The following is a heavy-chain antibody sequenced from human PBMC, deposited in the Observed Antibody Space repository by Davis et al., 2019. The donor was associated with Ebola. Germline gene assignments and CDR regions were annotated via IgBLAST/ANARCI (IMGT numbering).Heavy chain of an antibody. CDR3: ARDRHYSNYGGWDY. V-gene: IGHV4-34*01. D-gene: IGHD4-11*01. Sequence: MPSETLSLTCAVYGGSFKGYYWSWIRQPPGKGLEWIGEINHRGSTNYNPSLKSRVTISVDTSKNQFSLKVNSVTAADTAVYYCARDRHYSNYGGWDYWGQGTLVTVSS. CDR2: INHRGST. J-gene: IGHJ4*02. CDR1: GGSFKGYY.